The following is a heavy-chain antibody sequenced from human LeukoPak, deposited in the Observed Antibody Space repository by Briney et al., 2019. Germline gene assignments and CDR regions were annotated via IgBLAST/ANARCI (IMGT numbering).Heavy chain of an antibody. CDR3: ARDIATVQHQD. D-gene: IGHD1-1*01. V-gene: IGHV1-18*01. CDR1: GYTFTNYG. J-gene: IGHJ4*02. CDR2: ISGYNGKT. Sequence: ASVKVSYKTSGYTFTNYGISWVRQAPGQGLEWMGWISGYNGKTNYVQKFRGRVAMTADTSTSTVYMELRSLRSDDTAVYYCARDIATVQHQDWGQGTLVTVSS.